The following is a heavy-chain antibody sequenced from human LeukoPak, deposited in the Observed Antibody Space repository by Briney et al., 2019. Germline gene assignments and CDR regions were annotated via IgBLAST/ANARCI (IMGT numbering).Heavy chain of an antibody. Sequence: ASVTVSCKASGYTFTSYGISWVRQAPGQGLEWMGWISAYNGNTNYAQKLQGRVTMTTDTSTSTAYMELRSLRSDDTAVYYCARTHYDSSGYPTYYFDYWGQGTLVTVSS. V-gene: IGHV1-18*01. CDR1: GYTFTSYG. D-gene: IGHD3-22*01. CDR3: ARTHYDSSGYPTYYFDY. J-gene: IGHJ4*02. CDR2: ISAYNGNT.